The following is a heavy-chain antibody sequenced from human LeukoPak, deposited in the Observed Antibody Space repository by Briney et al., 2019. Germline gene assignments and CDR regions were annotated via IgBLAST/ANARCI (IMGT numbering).Heavy chain of an antibody. CDR3: ARVVPSIFGVENYYMDV. CDR1: GFTFSDYY. D-gene: IGHD3-3*01. J-gene: IGHJ6*03. V-gene: IGHV3-11*01. CDR2: ISSSGSTI. Sequence: PGGSLRLSCAASGFTFSDYYMSWIRQAPGKGLEWVPYISSSGSTIYYADSVKGRFTISRDNAKNSLYLQMNSLRAEDTAVYYCARVVPSIFGVENYYMDVWGKGTTVTVSS.